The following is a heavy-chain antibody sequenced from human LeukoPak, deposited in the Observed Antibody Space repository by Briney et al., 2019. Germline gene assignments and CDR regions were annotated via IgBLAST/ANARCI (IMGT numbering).Heavy chain of an antibody. D-gene: IGHD2-21*02. CDR1: GFTFSNYA. Sequence: PGGSLRLSCAASGFTFSNYAMSWVRQAPGKGLEWVSTISGGGGSTYYADSGKGRFTISRDNAKNTLYLQMNSLSAEDTAVYYCAKGDCGDDRYFIDYWGHGALVTVSS. J-gene: IGHJ4*01. V-gene: IGHV3-23*01. CDR2: ISGGGGST. CDR3: AKGDCGDDRYFIDY.